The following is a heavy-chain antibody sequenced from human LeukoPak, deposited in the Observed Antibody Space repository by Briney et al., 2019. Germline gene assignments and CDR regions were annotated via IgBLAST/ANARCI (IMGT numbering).Heavy chain of an antibody. Sequence: GGSLRLSCAASGFTVSSNYMSWVRHAPGKGLEWVSVIYSGGSTYYADSVKGRFTISRDNSKNTLYLQMNSLRAEDTAVYYCASPYYYGSGSYNLGAFDIWGQGTMVTVSS. CDR1: GFTVSSNY. D-gene: IGHD3-10*01. V-gene: IGHV3-66*01. J-gene: IGHJ3*02. CDR3: ASPYYYGSGSYNLGAFDI. CDR2: IYSGGST.